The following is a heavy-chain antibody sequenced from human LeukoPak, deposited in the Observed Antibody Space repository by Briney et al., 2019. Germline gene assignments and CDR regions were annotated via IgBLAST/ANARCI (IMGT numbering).Heavy chain of an antibody. Sequence: GGSLRLSCAASGFTFSDYYMGWIRQAPGKGLEWVSYISSSGSTIYYADSVKGRFTISRDNAKNSLYLQMNSLRAEDTAVYYCARAPVATIPDYWGQGTLVTVSS. CDR1: GFTFSDYY. CDR2: ISSSGSTI. J-gene: IGHJ4*02. V-gene: IGHV3-11*01. CDR3: ARAPVATIPDY. D-gene: IGHD5-12*01.